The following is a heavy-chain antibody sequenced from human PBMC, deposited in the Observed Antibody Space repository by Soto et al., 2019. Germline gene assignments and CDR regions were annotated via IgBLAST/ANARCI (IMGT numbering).Heavy chain of an antibody. CDR3: ARDVSIVSVPSPMEAYYYYGMDV. CDR2: ISYDGSKT. V-gene: IGHV3-30-3*01. Sequence: QVQLVESGGGVVQPGTSLRLFCVASGFTFSNYGVHWVRQAPGKGLEWVAVISYDGSKTYYADSVKGRFTISRDNSKNTLYLQMISLRAEDTAVYYCARDVSIVSVPSPMEAYYYYGMDVWGQGTTVTVSS. CDR1: GFTFSNYG. D-gene: IGHD2-2*01. J-gene: IGHJ6*02.